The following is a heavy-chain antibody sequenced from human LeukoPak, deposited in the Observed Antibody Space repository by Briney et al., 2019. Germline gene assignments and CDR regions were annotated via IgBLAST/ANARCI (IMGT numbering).Heavy chain of an antibody. CDR2: IYPGDSDT. Sequence: GESLKISCKGSGYSFTSYWIAWVRQMPGKRLECRGVIYPGDSDTRYSPSSQGQVTISADKSISTAYLQWSSLKASDTAMYYCATGRYCSGGSCRRNYFDYWGQGTLVTVSS. D-gene: IGHD2-15*01. J-gene: IGHJ4*02. V-gene: IGHV5-51*01. CDR1: GYSFTSYW. CDR3: ATGRYCSGGSCRRNYFDY.